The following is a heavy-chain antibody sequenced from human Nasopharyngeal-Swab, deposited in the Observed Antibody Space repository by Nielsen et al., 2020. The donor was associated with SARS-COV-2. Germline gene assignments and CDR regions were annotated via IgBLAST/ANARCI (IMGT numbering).Heavy chain of an antibody. V-gene: IGHV3-21*01. D-gene: IGHD3-10*01. Sequence: GESLKISCAASGFTFSSYSMNWVRQAPGKGLEWVSSISSSSSYIYYADSVKGRFTISRGNAKNSLYLQMNSLSAEDTAVYYCARDSGIKWFGEGDYWGQGTLVTVSS. CDR2: ISSSSSYI. J-gene: IGHJ4*02. CDR1: GFTFSSYS. CDR3: ARDSGIKWFGEGDY.